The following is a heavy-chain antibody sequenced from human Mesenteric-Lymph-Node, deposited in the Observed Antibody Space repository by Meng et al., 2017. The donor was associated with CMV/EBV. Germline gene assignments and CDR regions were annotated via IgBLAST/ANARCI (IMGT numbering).Heavy chain of an antibody. CDR1: GFPFSNYW. CDR3: ARASPYTYMDV. V-gene: IGHV3-53*01. Sequence: GESLKISCAASGFPFSNYWMSWVRQAPGKGLEWVSVTYSGGDTNFADSVRGRFAVSRDNSKNTVFLEMNSLRAEDTAVYYCARASPYTYMDVWGQGTTVTVSS. J-gene: IGHJ6*03. CDR2: TYSGGDT. D-gene: IGHD5-18*01.